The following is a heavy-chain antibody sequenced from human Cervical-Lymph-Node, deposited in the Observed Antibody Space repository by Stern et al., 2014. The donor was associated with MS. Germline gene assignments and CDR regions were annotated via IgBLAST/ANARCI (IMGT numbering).Heavy chain of an antibody. Sequence: VQLVQSGGGVVQPGTSLRLSCAASGFTFSSYGMPWVRQAPGKGLEWVALAWYDGSTAYYTNSVKGRFTISRDNSKNTLSLQMNSLTAEDTAVYYCARGHILYAYNYLFDYWGQGTLVTVSS. J-gene: IGHJ4*02. CDR2: AWYDGSTA. D-gene: IGHD5-24*01. V-gene: IGHV3-33*01. CDR3: ARGHILYAYNYLFDY. CDR1: GFTFSSYG.